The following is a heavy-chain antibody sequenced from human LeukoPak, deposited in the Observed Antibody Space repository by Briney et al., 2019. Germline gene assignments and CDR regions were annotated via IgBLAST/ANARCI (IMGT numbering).Heavy chain of an antibody. V-gene: IGHV1-8*01. CDR1: GYTFTSYD. D-gene: IGHD2-2*03. CDR2: MNPNSGNT. J-gene: IGHJ4*02. CDR3: ARDHLDIVVVPAAPGVDY. Sequence: ASVKVSCKASGYTFTSYDINWVRQATGQGLEWMGWMNPNSGNTGYAQKFQGRVTMTRNTSISTAYMELSSLRSDDTAVYYCARDHLDIVVVPAAPGVDYWGQGTLVTVSS.